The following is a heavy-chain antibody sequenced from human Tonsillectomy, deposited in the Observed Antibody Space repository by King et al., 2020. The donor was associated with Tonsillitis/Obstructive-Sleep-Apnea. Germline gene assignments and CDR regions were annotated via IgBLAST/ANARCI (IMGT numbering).Heavy chain of an antibody. D-gene: IGHD2-21*01. Sequence: QLQESGPGLVKPSETLSLTCTVSGGSISSYYWSWIPQPPGKGLEWIGYIHYSGSTNYNPSLKSRVTISVDTSKNQFSLKLSSVTAADTAVYYCASATYCGGDCPPDYWGQGTLVTVSS. CDR3: ASATYCGGDCPPDY. J-gene: IGHJ4*02. V-gene: IGHV4-59*08. CDR1: GGSISSYY. CDR2: IHYSGST.